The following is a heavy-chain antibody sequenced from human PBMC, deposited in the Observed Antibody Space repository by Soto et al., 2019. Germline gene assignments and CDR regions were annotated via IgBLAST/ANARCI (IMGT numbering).Heavy chain of an antibody. D-gene: IGHD6-19*01. CDR3: MAVAGN. V-gene: IGHV3-48*02. J-gene: IGHJ4*02. Sequence: SYSMNWVRQPPGKGLEWVSYISSSSSTIYYAGAVKRRFTSSRDNAKNSLYLQMNSQRDEDRAVYYCMAVAGNWGQGTLVTVSS. CDR2: ISSSSSTI. CDR1: SYS.